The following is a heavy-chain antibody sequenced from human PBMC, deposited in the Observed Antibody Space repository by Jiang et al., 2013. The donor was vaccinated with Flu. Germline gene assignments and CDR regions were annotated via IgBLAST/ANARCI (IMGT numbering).Heavy chain of an antibody. D-gene: IGHD1-26*01. V-gene: IGHV1-24*01. Sequence: GAEVKKPGASVKVSCKVSGYTLTELSMHWVRQAPGKGLEWMGGFDPEDGETIYAQKFQGRVTMTEDTSTDTAYMELRSLRSDDTAVYYCARGGAGIVGATRNHEIDYWGQGTLVTVSS. CDR1: GYTLTELS. CDR3: ARGGAGIVGATRNHEIDY. J-gene: IGHJ4*02. CDR2: FDPEDGET.